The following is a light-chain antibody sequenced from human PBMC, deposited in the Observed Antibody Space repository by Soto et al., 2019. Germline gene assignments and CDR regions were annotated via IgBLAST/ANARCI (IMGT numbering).Light chain of an antibody. Sequence: DIQMTQSPSSLSASVGDRVTITCQASQAISNYLNWYQQKPGKAPKLRIYDASNLETGVPSRFSGSGSGTDFTSTISSLQPEDIATYYCQQYDNLPPLTFGGGTKVEIK. CDR3: QQYDNLPPLT. CDR1: QAISNY. V-gene: IGKV1-33*01. J-gene: IGKJ4*01. CDR2: DAS.